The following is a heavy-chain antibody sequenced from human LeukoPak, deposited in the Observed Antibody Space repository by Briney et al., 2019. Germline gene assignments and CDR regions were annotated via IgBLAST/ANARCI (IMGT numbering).Heavy chain of an antibody. CDR2: TYYRSKWYN. CDR1: GDSVSTDSGA. CDR3: AGELGTFSAFDI. J-gene: IGHJ3*02. Sequence: SQTLSLTCAISGDSVSTDSGAWNWIRQSPSRGLEWLGRTYYRSKWYNDYAVSVKSRITFNPDTSKNQVSLHLSSVTPEDTAVYYCAGELGTFSAFDIWGQGTMVTISS. V-gene: IGHV6-1*01. D-gene: IGHD7-27*01.